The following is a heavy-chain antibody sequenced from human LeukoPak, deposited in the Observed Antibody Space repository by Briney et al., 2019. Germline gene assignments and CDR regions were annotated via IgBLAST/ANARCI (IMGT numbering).Heavy chain of an antibody. CDR2: ISSTSSYT. D-gene: IGHD6-13*01. Sequence: GGSLRPSCAASGFIFSDYYMSWIRQAPGKGLEWVSYISSTSSYTAYADSVKGRFTISRDNAKNSLYLQMSSLRAEDTAVYFCAKATNTATGTPTLAIDYWGQGTLVTVSS. J-gene: IGHJ4*02. CDR1: GFIFSDYY. CDR3: AKATNTATGTPTLAIDY. V-gene: IGHV3-11*05.